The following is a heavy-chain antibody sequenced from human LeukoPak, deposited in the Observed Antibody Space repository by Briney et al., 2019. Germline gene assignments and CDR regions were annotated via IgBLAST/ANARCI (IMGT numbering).Heavy chain of an antibody. CDR1: GASANTSFYS. CDR2: LFYSGST. Sequence: ASETLSLTCSVSGASANTSFYSWGWIRQPPGKGLEWIGSLFYSGSTYYSPSLKSRVTISKGSSGNQLSLISLKMTSVTAADTAVYYCARGFDNWGLGTLATVSS. V-gene: IGHV4-39*07. J-gene: IGHJ4*02. CDR3: ARGFDN.